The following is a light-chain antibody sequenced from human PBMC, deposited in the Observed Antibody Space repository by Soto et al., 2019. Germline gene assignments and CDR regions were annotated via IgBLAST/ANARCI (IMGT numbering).Light chain of an antibody. V-gene: IGLV2-14*01. J-gene: IGLJ1*01. Sequence: QSALTQPASVYGSPEHSITISCTGTSSDVGDYNYVSWYQQHPGKAPKLMLYDVSNRPSGISNRFSGSKSGNTASLTISGLQAEDEADYYCSSYTSSSTLFGTGTKLTVL. CDR3: SSYTSSSTL. CDR1: SSDVGDYNY. CDR2: DVS.